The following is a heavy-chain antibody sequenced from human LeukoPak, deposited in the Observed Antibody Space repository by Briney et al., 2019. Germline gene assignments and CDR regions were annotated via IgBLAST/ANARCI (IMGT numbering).Heavy chain of an antibody. CDR2: ISAYNGNT. V-gene: IGHV1-18*01. Sequence: SVKVSCKASGYTFTSYGISWVRQAPGQGLEWMGWISAYNGNTNYAQKLQGRVTMTTDTSTSTAYMELRSLRSDDTAVYYCARDGRWTRYYYYGMDVWGQGTTVTVSS. D-gene: IGHD1-26*01. CDR1: GYTFTSYG. J-gene: IGHJ6*02. CDR3: ARDGRWTRYYYYGMDV.